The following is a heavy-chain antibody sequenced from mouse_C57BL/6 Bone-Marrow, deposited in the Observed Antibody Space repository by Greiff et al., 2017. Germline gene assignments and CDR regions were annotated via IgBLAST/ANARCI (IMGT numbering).Heavy chain of an antibody. Sequence: QVQLKQSGAELARPGASVKLSCKASGYTFTSYGISWVKQRTGQGLEWIGEIYPRSGNTYYNEKFKGQATLTADKSSSTAYMELLSLTSEDSSVYFCARDYGNYAVYFDYWGQGTTLTVSS. D-gene: IGHD2-1*01. CDR3: ARDYGNYAVYFDY. CDR2: IYPRSGNT. J-gene: IGHJ2*01. V-gene: IGHV1-81*01. CDR1: GYTFTSYG.